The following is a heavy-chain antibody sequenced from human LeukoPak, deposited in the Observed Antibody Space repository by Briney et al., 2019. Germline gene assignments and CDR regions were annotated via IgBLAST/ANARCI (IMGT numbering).Heavy chain of an antibody. CDR1: KFTFSNYG. CDR2: ISGSGGST. J-gene: IGHJ6*02. Sequence: GGSLRLSCTASKFTFSNYGMQWVRQAPGKGLEWVSAISGSGGSTYYADSVKGRFTISRDNSKNTLYLQMNSLRAEDTAVYYCAKGDRSWSYYYYGMDVWGQGTTVTVSS. V-gene: IGHV3-23*01. D-gene: IGHD6-13*01. CDR3: AKGDRSWSYYYYGMDV.